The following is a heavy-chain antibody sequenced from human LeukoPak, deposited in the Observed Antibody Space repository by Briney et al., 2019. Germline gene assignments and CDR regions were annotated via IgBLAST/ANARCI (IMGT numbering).Heavy chain of an antibody. CDR2: INAGNGNT. CDR1: GYTFTSYA. V-gene: IGHV1-3*01. D-gene: IGHD6-19*01. J-gene: IGHJ4*02. CDR3: ARGTLIAVAGTGFDY. Sequence: ASVKVSCKASGYTFTSYAMHWVRQAPGQRLEWMGWINAGNGNTKYSQKFQGRVTITRDTSASTAYMELSSLRSEDTAVYYCARGTLIAVAGTGFDYWGQGTLVTVSS.